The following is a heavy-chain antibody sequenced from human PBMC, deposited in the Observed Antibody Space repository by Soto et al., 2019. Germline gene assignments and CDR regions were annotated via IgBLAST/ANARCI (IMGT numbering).Heavy chain of an antibody. J-gene: IGHJ6*02. CDR1: GFTFSSYS. Sequence: PGGSLRLSCAASGFTFSSYSMNWVRQAPGKGLEWVSSISSSSSYIYYADSVKGRFTISRDNAKNSLYLQMNSLRAEDTAVYYCARSSLCSGGSCYPRYYYYYGMDVWGQGTTVTISS. D-gene: IGHD2-15*01. CDR2: ISSSSSYI. CDR3: ARSSLCSGGSCYPRYYYYYGMDV. V-gene: IGHV3-21*01.